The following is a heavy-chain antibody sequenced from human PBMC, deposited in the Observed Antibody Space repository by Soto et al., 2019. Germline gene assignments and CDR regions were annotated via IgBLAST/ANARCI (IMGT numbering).Heavy chain of an antibody. D-gene: IGHD3-16*01. CDR3: ARGARGGDGYKGIFDY. CDR2: INPSGGST. V-gene: IGHV1-46*01. CDR1: GYTFTSYY. J-gene: IGHJ4*02. Sequence: QVQLVQSGAEVKKPGASVKVSCKASGYTFTSYYMHWVRQAPGQGLEWMGIINPSGGSTSYAQKSQGRVTMARDTSTRTVYLERSSLRCEDTAVYYCARGARGGDGYKGIFDYWGQGTLVTVSS.